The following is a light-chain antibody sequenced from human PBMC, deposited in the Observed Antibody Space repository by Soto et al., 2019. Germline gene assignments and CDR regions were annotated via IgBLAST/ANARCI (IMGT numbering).Light chain of an antibody. Sequence: EMVLTQSPGTLSLSPGERATFSCRASQSVSSNYLAWYQQRPGQAPRLLIYGASSRATGIPDRFSGSGSGSDFTLAISRLEPEDFAVYYCQKYGSSPITFGQGTRPEIK. CDR2: GAS. CDR1: QSVSSNY. CDR3: QKYGSSPIT. J-gene: IGKJ5*01. V-gene: IGKV3-20*01.